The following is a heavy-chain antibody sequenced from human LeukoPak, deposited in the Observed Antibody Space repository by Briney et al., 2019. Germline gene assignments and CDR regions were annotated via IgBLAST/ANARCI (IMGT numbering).Heavy chain of an antibody. V-gene: IGHV3-23*01. CDR1: EFPFSSYA. J-gene: IGHJ4*02. D-gene: IGHD2-21*02. Sequence: GGSLRLSCAASEFPFSSYAMTWVRQAPGKGLEWVSAITGSGGSTYYADSVEGRFTISRDNFKNMLYLQMDSLRAEDTALYYCAKNSPRYCGGDCPLDSWGQGTLVTVSS. CDR2: ITGSGGST. CDR3: AKNSPRYCGGDCPLDS.